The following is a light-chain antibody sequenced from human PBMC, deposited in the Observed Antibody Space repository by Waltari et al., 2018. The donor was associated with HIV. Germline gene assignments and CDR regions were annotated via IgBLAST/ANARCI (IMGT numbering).Light chain of an antibody. Sequence: VIWMTQSPALLSASTVDKVNITCRLSQAIDYYLAWYQQRPGKAPNLLIYGASTLQSGVPSRISGSGSGTDFTLTISCLQPEDFAVYYCQQYYAFPRTFGHGTKVEVK. CDR1: QAIDYY. J-gene: IGKJ1*01. CDR2: GAS. V-gene: IGKV1D-8*01. CDR3: QQYYAFPRT.